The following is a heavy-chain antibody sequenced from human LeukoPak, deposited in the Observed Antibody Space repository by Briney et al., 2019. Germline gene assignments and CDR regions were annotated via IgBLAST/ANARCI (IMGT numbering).Heavy chain of an antibody. D-gene: IGHD5-18*01. CDR2: TRNKANSYTT. CDR1: GLIFSDHY. Sequence: GGSLRLSCAASGLIFSDHYMDWVRQAPGKGLEWVGRTRNKANSYTTEYAASVKGRFTISRDDSKNSLYLQMNSLKTEDTAVYYCATYVDTESGYFDYWGQGTLVTVSS. J-gene: IGHJ4*02. CDR3: ATYVDTESGYFDY. V-gene: IGHV3-72*01.